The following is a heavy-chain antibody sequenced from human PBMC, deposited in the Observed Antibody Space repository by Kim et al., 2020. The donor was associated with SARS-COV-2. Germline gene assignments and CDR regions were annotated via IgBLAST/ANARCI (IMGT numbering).Heavy chain of an antibody. V-gene: IGHV1-69*13. CDR2: IIPIFGTA. D-gene: IGHD5-18*01. J-gene: IGHJ6*02. CDR3: ARDSADTAMDHYYYYGMDV. CDR1: GGTFSSYA. Sequence: SVKVSCKASGGTFSSYAISWVRQAPGQGLEWMGGIIPIFGTANYAQKFQGRVTITADESTSTAYMELSSLRSEDTVVYYCARDSADTAMDHYYYYGMDVWGQGTTVTVSS.